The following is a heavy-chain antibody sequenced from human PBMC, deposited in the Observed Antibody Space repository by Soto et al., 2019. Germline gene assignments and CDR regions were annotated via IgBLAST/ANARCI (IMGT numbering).Heavy chain of an antibody. CDR3: ARHPRRSSSVRGAVV. CDR1: GGSISIGAYY. Sequence: TAETLCLTCTASGGSISIGAYYWSWIRQHPGKGLERIGYIYYSGSTYYNPSLNSRATISVDTSKNQFSLKLSPVTAADTAVYYCARHPRRSSSVRGAVVWGQGTTVTV. J-gene: IGHJ6*02. CDR2: IYYSGST. V-gene: IGHV4-31*03. D-gene: IGHD6-6*01.